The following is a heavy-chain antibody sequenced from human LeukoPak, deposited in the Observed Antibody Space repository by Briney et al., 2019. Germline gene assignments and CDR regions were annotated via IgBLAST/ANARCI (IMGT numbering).Heavy chain of an antibody. CDR2: ISSSSSSI. J-gene: IGHJ4*02. Sequence: PGGSLRLSCAASGFTFTSYTINWVRQAPGKGLEWVSSISSSSSSIYYADSVMGRFTISRDNAKNSLFLQMNGLRAEDTAVYYCARDYYGDYYFDYWGQGTLVTVSS. CDR1: GFTFTSYT. D-gene: IGHD4-17*01. V-gene: IGHV3-21*01. CDR3: ARDYYGDYYFDY.